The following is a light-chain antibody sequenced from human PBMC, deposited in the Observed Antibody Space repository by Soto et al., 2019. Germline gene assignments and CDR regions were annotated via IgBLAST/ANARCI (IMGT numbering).Light chain of an antibody. CDR2: DAS. CDR3: QQYAGSQIT. Sequence: EIVLTQSPATLSLSPGDRATLFCGASQFVSGSRLAWYQQKPGLAPRIVIYDASSRSTGIPERFSGSGSGTDFSLTINRLDPADFAVYYCQQYAGSQITFGQGTRLEIK. V-gene: IGKV3D-20*01. J-gene: IGKJ5*01. CDR1: QFVSGSR.